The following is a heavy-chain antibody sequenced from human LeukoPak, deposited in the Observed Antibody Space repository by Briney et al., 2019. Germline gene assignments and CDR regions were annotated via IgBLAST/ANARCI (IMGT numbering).Heavy chain of an antibody. J-gene: IGHJ4*02. CDR3: AKGDPRYCSGGSCSY. Sequence: GPSLRLSRAASGLTFTIYSMSWVRQAPGKWLESVSTISVSGANTYYADSVEGRSTLSRKPSKTSLFLQMNSLRAEDTAIYYCAKGDPRYCSGGSCSYWGQGTLVTVSS. V-gene: IGHV3-23*01. CDR2: ISVSGANT. D-gene: IGHD2-15*01. CDR1: GLTFTIYS.